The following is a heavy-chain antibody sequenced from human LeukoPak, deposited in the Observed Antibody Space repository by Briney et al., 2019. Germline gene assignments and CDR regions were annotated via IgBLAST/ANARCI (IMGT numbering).Heavy chain of an antibody. D-gene: IGHD6-19*01. CDR2: INSDGRST. J-gene: IGHJ4*02. Sequence: GGSLRLSCAASGFTFSSYWMHWVRQAPGKGLVWVSRINSDGRSTSYTDSVKGRFTISRDNAKNTLYLQMNSLRAEDTAVYYCARDGYSSGWYPDYWGQGTLVTVSS. CDR1: GFTFSSYW. V-gene: IGHV3-74*01. CDR3: ARDGYSSGWYPDY.